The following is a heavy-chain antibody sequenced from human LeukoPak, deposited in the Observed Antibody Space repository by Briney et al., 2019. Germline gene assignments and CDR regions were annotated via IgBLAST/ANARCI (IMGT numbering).Heavy chain of an antibody. CDR1: GYTFTGYY. J-gene: IGHJ5*02. CDR3: ARGLGYCSGGSCYGWFDP. V-gene: IGHV1-8*02. CDR2: MNPNSGNT. Sequence: APVKASCKASGYTFTGYYMHWVRQAPGQGLEWMGWMNPNSGNTGYAQKFQGRVTMTRNTSISTAYMELSSLRSEDTAVYYCARGLGYCSGGSCYGWFDPWGQGTLVTVSS. D-gene: IGHD2-15*01.